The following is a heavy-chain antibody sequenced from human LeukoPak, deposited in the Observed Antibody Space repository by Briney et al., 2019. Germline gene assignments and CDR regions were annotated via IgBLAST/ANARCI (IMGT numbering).Heavy chain of an antibody. CDR3: ARDAGGTWFDP. Sequence: SGTLSLTCTVSGGSISTYSWNWIRQSPGQGLEWIGYIKNNGGTYNNPSLKSRVTISLDTSKNQFSLKLTSVTAADTAVYYCARDAGGTWFDPWGQGTLVTVSS. J-gene: IGHJ5*02. CDR1: GGSISTYS. D-gene: IGHD3/OR15-3a*01. CDR2: IKNNGGT. V-gene: IGHV4-59*01.